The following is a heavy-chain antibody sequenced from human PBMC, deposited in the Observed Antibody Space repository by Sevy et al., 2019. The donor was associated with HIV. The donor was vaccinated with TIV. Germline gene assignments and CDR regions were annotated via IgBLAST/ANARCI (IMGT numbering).Heavy chain of an antibody. CDR3: ASTPMENYGDYDFDY. CDR1: GYSISSGYY. CDR2: IYHSGST. J-gene: IGHJ4*02. Sequence: SEILSLTCTVSGYSISSGYYWGWIRQPPGKGLEWIGSIYHSGSTYYNPSLKSRVTISVDTSKNQFSLKLSSVTAADTAVYYCASTPMENYGDYDFDYWGQGTLVTVSS. V-gene: IGHV4-38-2*02. D-gene: IGHD4-17*01.